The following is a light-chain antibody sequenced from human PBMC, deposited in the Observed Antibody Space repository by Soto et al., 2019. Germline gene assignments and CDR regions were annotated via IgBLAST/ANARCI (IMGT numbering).Light chain of an antibody. CDR2: KAS. Sequence: DFQMTQSPLSLSASVGDRVTITCRASESITSYLNWYQQKPGKAPKXLIYKASTLKSGVPSRFSGSGSGTEFTITISSLQPDDCATYDGQQYESFSWTLGQGTKVDIK. CDR3: QQYESFSWT. CDR1: ESITSY. J-gene: IGKJ1*01. V-gene: IGKV1-5*03.